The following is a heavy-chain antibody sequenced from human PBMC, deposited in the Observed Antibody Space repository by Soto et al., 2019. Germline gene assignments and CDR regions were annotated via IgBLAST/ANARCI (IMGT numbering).Heavy chain of an antibody. V-gene: IGHV1-2*02. J-gene: IGHJ4*02. CDR3: GRPPGYISDWYYFDL. Sequence: QVQLVQSGAEVKKPGASVKVSCEASGYTFIDYYMHWVQQAPGQGFEWMGRISPKSGGTNYAQKFQGRVTMTWDTSLNTAYMELSSLMSEDTAVYYCGRPPGYISDWYYFDLWGQGTLVTVSS. CDR2: ISPKSGGT. CDR1: GYTFIDYY. D-gene: IGHD6-19*01.